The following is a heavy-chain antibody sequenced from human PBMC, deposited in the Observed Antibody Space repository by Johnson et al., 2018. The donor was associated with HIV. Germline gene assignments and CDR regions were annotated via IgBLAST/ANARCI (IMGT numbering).Heavy chain of an antibody. J-gene: IGHJ3*02. CDR1: GFTFSTYA. V-gene: IGHV3-30-3*01. Sequence: QVQVVESGGGVVQPGRSLRLSCAASGFTFSTYAMHWVRQAPGKGLEWVTLISYDGSNTYYADSVKGRFTISRENSKNTLYLQMSNLRPEDTALYYCARAPSVGADDAFDIWGQGTMVTVSS. CDR3: ARAPSVGADDAFDI. CDR2: ISYDGSNT. D-gene: IGHD1-26*01.